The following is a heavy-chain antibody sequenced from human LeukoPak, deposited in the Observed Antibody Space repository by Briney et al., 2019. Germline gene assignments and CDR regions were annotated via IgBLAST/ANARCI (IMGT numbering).Heavy chain of an antibody. D-gene: IGHD2-2*01. CDR2: VSYSGTT. CDR3: AKLTCSSTFCPLDY. Sequence: SETLSLTCTVSGGSISSSSFFRAWIRQPPGKGLEWIGTVSYSGTTYYSPSLKSRVTISVDTSKNQFSLRLTSVTAADTALYYCAKLTCSSTFCPLDYWGQGTLVTVSS. V-gene: IGHV4-39*01. J-gene: IGHJ4*02. CDR1: GGSISSSSFF.